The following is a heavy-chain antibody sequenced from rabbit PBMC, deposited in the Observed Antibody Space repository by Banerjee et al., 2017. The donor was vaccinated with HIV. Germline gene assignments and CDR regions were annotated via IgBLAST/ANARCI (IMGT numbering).Heavy chain of an antibody. Sequence: QQQLEESGGGLVKPGGTLTLTCKASGIDFSNHYYMGWVRQAPGKGLELIACIVTSTGSTWYASWVNGRFTISKTSSTTVTLQMTSLTAADTATYFCARDGAGAAGYGYADFNLWGQGTLVTVS. CDR2: IVTSTGST. CDR1: GIDFSNHYY. D-gene: IGHD6-1*01. CDR3: ARDGAGAAGYGYADFNL. J-gene: IGHJ4*01. V-gene: IGHV1S43*01.